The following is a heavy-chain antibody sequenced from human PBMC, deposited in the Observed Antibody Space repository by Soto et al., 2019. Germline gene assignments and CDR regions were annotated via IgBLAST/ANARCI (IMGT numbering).Heavy chain of an antibody. D-gene: IGHD1-26*01. J-gene: IGHJ5*02. CDR1: GFTFDYYW. Sequence: HPGGSLRLSCAASGFTFDYYWMHWVRQAPGKGLVWVSRINTDGSRTNYADSVKGRFTISRDNAKNTLYLQMNSLRAEDTAVYYCARVATGSYNWFDPWGQGTQVTVSS. V-gene: IGHV3-74*01. CDR2: INTDGSRT. CDR3: ARVATGSYNWFDP.